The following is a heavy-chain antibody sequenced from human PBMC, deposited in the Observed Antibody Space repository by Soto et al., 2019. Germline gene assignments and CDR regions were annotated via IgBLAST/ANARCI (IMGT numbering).Heavy chain of an antibody. CDR2: INAGNGNT. J-gene: IGHJ5*02. Sequence: ASVKVSCKASGYTFTSYAMHWVRQAPGQRLEWMGWINAGNGNTKYSQKFQGRVTITRDTSASTAYMELSSLRSEDTAVYYCARERPVYDFWSGYPPGVWFDPWGQGTLVTVPS. V-gene: IGHV1-3*01. CDR3: ARERPVYDFWSGYPPGVWFDP. CDR1: GYTFTSYA. D-gene: IGHD3-3*01.